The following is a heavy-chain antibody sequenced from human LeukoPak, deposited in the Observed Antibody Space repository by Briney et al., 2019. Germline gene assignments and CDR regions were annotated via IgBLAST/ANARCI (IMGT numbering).Heavy chain of an antibody. J-gene: IGHJ4*02. Sequence: GGSLRLSCAASGFTFSDYYMSWIRQAPGKGLEWVSYISSSSITLYADSVKGRFTISRDNAKNSLYLQMNSLRAEDTAVYYCARFQRDKPATHPDYWGQGTLVTVSS. CDR1: GFTFSDYY. CDR2: ISSSSIT. D-gene: IGHD2-2*01. V-gene: IGHV3-11*04. CDR3: ARFQRDKPATHPDY.